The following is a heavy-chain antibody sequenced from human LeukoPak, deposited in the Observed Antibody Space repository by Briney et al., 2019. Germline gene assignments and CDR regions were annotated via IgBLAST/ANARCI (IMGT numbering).Heavy chain of an antibody. Sequence: SETLSLTCTVPGASISSSNFYWDWIRQSPGKGLEWIGNIYYGETTSYNPSFKSRVTISVDSSKNQFSLKVNSVTAADTAMYFCVRHYVLHIVGPSYWGQGILVTVSS. CDR3: VRHYVLHIVGPSY. CDR2: IYYGETT. D-gene: IGHD1-26*01. CDR1: GASISSSNFY. V-gene: IGHV4-39*01. J-gene: IGHJ4*02.